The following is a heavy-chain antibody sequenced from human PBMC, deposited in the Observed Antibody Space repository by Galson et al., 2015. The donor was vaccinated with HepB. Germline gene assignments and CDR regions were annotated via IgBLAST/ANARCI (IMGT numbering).Heavy chain of an antibody. CDR1: GGTFSSYT. V-gene: IGHV1-69*02. D-gene: IGHD3-3*01. CDR2: NIPILGIA. Sequence: SVKVSCKASGGTFSSYTISWVRQAPGQGLEWMGRNIPILGIANYAQKFQGRVTITADKSTSTAYMELSSLRSEDTAVYYCARSATIFGGNWFDPWGQGTLVTVSS. J-gene: IGHJ5*02. CDR3: ARSATIFGGNWFDP.